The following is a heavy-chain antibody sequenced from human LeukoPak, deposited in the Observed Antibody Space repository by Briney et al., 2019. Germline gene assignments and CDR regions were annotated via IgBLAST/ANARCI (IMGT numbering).Heavy chain of an antibody. D-gene: IGHD3-22*01. CDR3: ARNHYYDSSGYYY. CDR1: GGSISSSSYY. V-gene: IGHV4-39*07. Sequence: PSETLSLTCTVSGGSISSSSYYWGWIRQPPGKGLEWIGSIYYSGSTYYNPSLKSRVTISVDTSKNQFSLKLSSVTAADTAVYYCARNHYYDSSGYYYWGQGTLVTVSS. J-gene: IGHJ4*02. CDR2: IYYSGST.